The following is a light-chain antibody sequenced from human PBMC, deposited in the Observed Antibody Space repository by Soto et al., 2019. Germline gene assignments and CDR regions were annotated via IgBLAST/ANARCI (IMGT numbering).Light chain of an antibody. V-gene: IGLV2-14*01. Sequence: QSVLTQPASVSGSPGQSITISCTGTSSDVGGYNYVSWYQQHPGKAPKLMIYEVSNRPSGVSNRFSGSKSGNTAYLTISGLQAEDEADYYCSSYTSSSTGVVGGGTKLTVL. J-gene: IGLJ2*01. CDR3: SSYTSSSTGV. CDR1: SSDVGGYNY. CDR2: EVS.